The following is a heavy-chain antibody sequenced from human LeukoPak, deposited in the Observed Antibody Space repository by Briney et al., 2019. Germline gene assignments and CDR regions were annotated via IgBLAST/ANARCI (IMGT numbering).Heavy chain of an antibody. CDR2: ISASGGET. V-gene: IGHV3-23*01. Sequence: PGGSLRLSCAASGFTFSNYAMAWVRQAPGKGLQWVATISASGGETNYADSVKGRFTISRDNSNYILYLQMNSLTDADTAVYYCANRGTTGSWGQGTLVAVSS. J-gene: IGHJ5*02. CDR3: ANRGTTGS. D-gene: IGHD1-1*01. CDR1: GFTFSNYA.